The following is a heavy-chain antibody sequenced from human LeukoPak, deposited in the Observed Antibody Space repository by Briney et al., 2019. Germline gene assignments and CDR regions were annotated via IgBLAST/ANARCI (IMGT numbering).Heavy chain of an antibody. CDR1: GYTFTSYG. CDR3: ARGLIGGSGSYSGVAFDI. D-gene: IGHD3-10*01. V-gene: IGHV1-18*01. J-gene: IGHJ3*02. Sequence: ASVKVSCKASGYTFTSYGISWVRQAPGQGLEWMGWISAYNGNTNYAQKLQGRVTMTTDTSTSTAYMELRSLRSDDTAVYYCARGLIGGSGSYSGVAFDIWGQGTMVTVSS. CDR2: ISAYNGNT.